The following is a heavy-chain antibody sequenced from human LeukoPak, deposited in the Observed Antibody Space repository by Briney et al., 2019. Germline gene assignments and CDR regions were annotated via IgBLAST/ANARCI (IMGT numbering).Heavy chain of an antibody. CDR1: GFTFSSYW. Sequence: AGGSLRLSCAASGFTFSSYWMNWVRQAPGKGLEWVANIKQDGSEKDYVDSVKGRFTISRDNAKNSLYLQMNSLRAEDTALYYCANGSTFFDYWGQGTLVTVSS. CDR2: IKQDGSEK. V-gene: IGHV3-7*03. D-gene: IGHD3-16*01. J-gene: IGHJ4*02. CDR3: ANGSTFFDY.